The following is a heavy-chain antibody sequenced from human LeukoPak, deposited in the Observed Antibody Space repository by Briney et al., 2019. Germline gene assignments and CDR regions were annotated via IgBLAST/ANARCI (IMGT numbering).Heavy chain of an antibody. CDR3: ARGVDSSHFQH. J-gene: IGHJ1*01. CDR1: GGSISSYY. CDR2: IYYSGST. V-gene: IGHV4-59*01. D-gene: IGHD3-22*01. Sequence: SETLSLTCTVSGGSISSYYWSWIRQPPGKGLEWIGYIYYSGSTNYNPSLKSRVTISVDTSKNQFSLKLSSVTAADTAVYYCARGVDSSHFQHWGQGTLVTVSS.